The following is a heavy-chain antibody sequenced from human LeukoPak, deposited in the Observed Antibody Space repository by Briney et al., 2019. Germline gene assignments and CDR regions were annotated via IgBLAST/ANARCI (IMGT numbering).Heavy chain of an antibody. D-gene: IGHD5-18*01. CDR2: ISGSGGST. Sequence: PGGSLRLSCAASGFTFSSYAMSWVRQAPGKGLEWVSSISGSGGSTYYADSGKGRFTISRDNSKNTLYMQMNSLRAEDTAVYYCAKDDTWIQLWSTKSFDYWSQGTLVTVSS. CDR1: GFTFSSYA. CDR3: AKDDTWIQLWSTKSFDY. V-gene: IGHV3-23*01. J-gene: IGHJ4*02.